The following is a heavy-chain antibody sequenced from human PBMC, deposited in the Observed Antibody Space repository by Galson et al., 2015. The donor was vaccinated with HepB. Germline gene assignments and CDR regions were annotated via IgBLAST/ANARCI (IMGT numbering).Heavy chain of an antibody. Sequence: TLSLTCAVPGGSINTGGYSWNWIRQPPGQDLEWIGYIYHSGDTYYSPSLKSRVTISVDRSKNQFSLKLKSVTAADTAVYYCARGRGSFDSTGYYFDYWGQGTLATVSS. V-gene: IGHV4-30-2*01. CDR3: ARGRGSFDSTGYYFDY. CDR1: GGSINTGGYS. D-gene: IGHD3-22*01. J-gene: IGHJ4*02. CDR2: IYHSGDT.